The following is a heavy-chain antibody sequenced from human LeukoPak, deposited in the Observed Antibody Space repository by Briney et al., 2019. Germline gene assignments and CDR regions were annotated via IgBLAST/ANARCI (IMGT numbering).Heavy chain of an antibody. CDR2: ISSGSNTI. V-gene: IGHV3-48*01. CDR1: GFTFSNYA. Sequence: PGGSLRLSCEASGFTFSNYAIFWVRQAPGKGLEWISYISSGSNTIYYADSVKGRFTISRDNAKSSLYLQMNSLRAEDTAVYYCARAGLMVRGVYNWFDPWGQGTLVTVSS. J-gene: IGHJ5*02. D-gene: IGHD3-10*01. CDR3: ARAGLMVRGVYNWFDP.